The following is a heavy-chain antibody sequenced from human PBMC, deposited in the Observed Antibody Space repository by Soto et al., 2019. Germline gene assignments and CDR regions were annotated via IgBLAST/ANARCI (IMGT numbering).Heavy chain of an antibody. D-gene: IGHD3-3*01. J-gene: IGHJ4*02. V-gene: IGHV3-23*01. CDR3: AKAGRITIFGVVEAYFDY. CDR1: GFTFSSYA. Sequence: PGGSLRLSCAASGFTFSSYAMSWVRQAPGKGLEWVSAISGSGGSTYYADSVKGRFTISRDNSKNTLYLQMNSLRAEDTAVYYCAKAGRITIFGVVEAYFDYWGQGTLVTVSS. CDR2: ISGSGGST.